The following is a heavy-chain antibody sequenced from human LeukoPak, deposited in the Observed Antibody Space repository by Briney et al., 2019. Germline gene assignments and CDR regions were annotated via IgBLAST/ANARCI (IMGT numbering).Heavy chain of an antibody. J-gene: IGHJ4*02. V-gene: IGHV1-46*01. CDR3: AREELRGYSYGYVGGLDY. CDR1: GYTFTSYY. Sequence: ASVKVSCKASGYTFTSYYMHWVRQAPRQGLEWMGIINPSGGSTSYAQKFQGRVTMTRDMSTSTVYMELSSLRSEDTAVYYCAREELRGYSYGYVGGLDYWGQGTLVTVSS. D-gene: IGHD5-18*01. CDR2: INPSGGST.